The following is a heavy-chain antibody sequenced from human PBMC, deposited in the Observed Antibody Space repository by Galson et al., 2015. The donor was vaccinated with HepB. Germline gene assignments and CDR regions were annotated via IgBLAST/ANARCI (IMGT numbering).Heavy chain of an antibody. J-gene: IGHJ6*02. V-gene: IGHV5-51*01. Sequence: QSGAEVKKPGESLKISCKGSGYSFTSYWIGWVRQMPGKGLEWMGIIYPGDSDTRYSPSFQGQVTISADKSTSTAYLQWSSLKASDTAMYYCARHRLAAYYYYGMDVWGQGTTVTVSS. CDR2: IYPGDSDT. D-gene: IGHD6-19*01. CDR1: GYSFTSYW. CDR3: ARHRLAAYYYYGMDV.